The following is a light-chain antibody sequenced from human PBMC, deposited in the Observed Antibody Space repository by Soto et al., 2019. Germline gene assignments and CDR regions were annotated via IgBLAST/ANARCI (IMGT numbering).Light chain of an antibody. CDR3: AAWDDSLNACV. CDR1: SSNIGSKT. V-gene: IGLV1-44*01. Sequence: QLVLTQAPSASGTPGQRVIISCSGSSSNIGSKTVNWYQQLPGMAPKLLIFNNHQRPSGVPDRFSGSKSGTSASLAISGLQSEDEADYYCAAWDDSLNACVFGTGTKVTVL. J-gene: IGLJ1*01. CDR2: NNH.